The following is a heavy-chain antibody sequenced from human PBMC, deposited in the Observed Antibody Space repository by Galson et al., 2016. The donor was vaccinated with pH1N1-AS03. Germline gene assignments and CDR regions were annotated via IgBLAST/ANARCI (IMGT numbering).Heavy chain of an antibody. CDR1: GAPITSGSHY. Sequence: TLSLTCSVSGAPITSGSHYWTWIRQLPGKGLEWIGYIYYSGTTKFNPSLATRVTMSVDRSKSQFSLNLMSVTAADTAVYYCSRDGQLWPHYYPLDVWGQGTTVTVSS. CDR2: IYYSGTT. D-gene: IGHD3-22*01. V-gene: IGHV4-61*01. CDR3: SRDGQLWPHYYPLDV. J-gene: IGHJ6*02.